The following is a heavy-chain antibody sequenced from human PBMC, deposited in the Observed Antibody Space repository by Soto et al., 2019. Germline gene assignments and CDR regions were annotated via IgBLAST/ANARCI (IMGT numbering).Heavy chain of an antibody. D-gene: IGHD5-18*01. CDR2: ISYSGST. V-gene: IGHV4-59*01. J-gene: IGHJ6*02. CDR1: GDSINNYF. Sequence: SETLSLTCTISGDSINNYFWNWIRQTPGKGLEWIGYISYSGSTSYNPSLQSRVTLSSDTSKNHFSLKLSSVTAADTAVYYCARARQRDTGRGLDVWGQGTEVTVSS. CDR3: ARARQRDTGRGLDV.